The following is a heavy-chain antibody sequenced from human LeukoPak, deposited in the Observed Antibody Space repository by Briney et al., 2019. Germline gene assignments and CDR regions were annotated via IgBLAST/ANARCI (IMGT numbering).Heavy chain of an antibody. CDR2: INPNSGGT. CDR3: ARSYFISDTFDI. D-gene: IGHD3-10*01. J-gene: IGHJ3*02. V-gene: IGHV1-2*02. Sequence: ASVKVSCKASGYTFSDYYMHWVRQAPGQGLEWMGWINPNSGGTNYAQKFQGRVTMTRDTSISTAYMELSRLRSDDTAAYYCARSYFISDTFDIWGQGTMVTVSS. CDR1: GYTFSDYY.